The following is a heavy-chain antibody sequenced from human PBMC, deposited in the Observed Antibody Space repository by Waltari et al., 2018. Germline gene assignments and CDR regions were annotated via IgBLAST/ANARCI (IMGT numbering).Heavy chain of an antibody. J-gene: IGHJ4*02. CDR2: IWYDGSNK. D-gene: IGHD6-19*01. Sequence: QVQLVESGGGVVQPGRSLRLSCAASGFTFRSYGMHWVRQAPGKGLEWVAVIWYDGSNKYYADSVKGRFTISRDNSKNTLYLQMNSLRAEDTAVYYCARESSSYSSGWYIDYWGQGTLVTVSS. CDR3: ARESSSYSSGWYIDY. V-gene: IGHV3-33*01. CDR1: GFTFRSYG.